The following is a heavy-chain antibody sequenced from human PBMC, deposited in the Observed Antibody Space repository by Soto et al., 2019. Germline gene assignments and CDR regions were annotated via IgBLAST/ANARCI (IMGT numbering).Heavy chain of an antibody. CDR2: INAGNGNT. J-gene: IGHJ4*01. CDR1: GYTFTNHA. CDR3: ATDSWVRGSNKWDFDY. Sequence: QVQLVQSGAEVKKPGASVKASCKASGYTFTNHAIYWVRQAPGQRLEWMGWINAGNGNTKYSQTFQGRVTLTRDTSASTAYMELSSLRSEDTAVYYCATDSWVRGSNKWDFDYWGQGTRVTVSS. V-gene: IGHV1-3*01. D-gene: IGHD1-26*01.